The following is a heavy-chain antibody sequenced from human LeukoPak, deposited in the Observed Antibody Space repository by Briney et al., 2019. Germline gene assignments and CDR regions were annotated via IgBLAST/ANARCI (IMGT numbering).Heavy chain of an antibody. Sequence: GGSLRLSCAASGFTFSSYWMTWVRQAPGKGLEWVANIKQDGGESYYADSVKGRFTISRENAKNSLYLQMNNLRAEDTAVYYCARDYYENIAHSHMLPFWGQGTLVTVSS. V-gene: IGHV3-7*03. CDR3: ARDYYENIAHSHMLPF. D-gene: IGHD1-26*01. J-gene: IGHJ4*02. CDR2: IKQDGGES. CDR1: GFTFSSYW.